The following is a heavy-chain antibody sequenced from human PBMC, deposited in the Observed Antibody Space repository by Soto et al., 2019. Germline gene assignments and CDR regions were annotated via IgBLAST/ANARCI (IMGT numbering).Heavy chain of an antibody. V-gene: IGHV1-18*04. CDR2: ISAYNGNT. Sequence: ASVKVSCKASGYTFTSYGISWVRQAPGQGLEWMGWISAYNGNTNYAQKLQGRVTMTTDTSTSTAYMELRSLRSDDTAAYYCAREDIVVVPAAHRFNWFDPWCQGPLVTVSS. CDR3: AREDIVVVPAAHRFNWFDP. CDR1: GYTFTSYG. D-gene: IGHD2-2*01. J-gene: IGHJ5*02.